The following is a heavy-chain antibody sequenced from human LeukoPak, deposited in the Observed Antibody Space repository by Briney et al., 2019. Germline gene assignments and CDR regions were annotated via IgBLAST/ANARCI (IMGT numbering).Heavy chain of an antibody. Sequence: SETLSLTCAVYGGSFSGYYWSWIRQPPGKGLEWIGEIDHSGSTNYNPSLKSRVTISVDTSKNQFSLKLSSVTAADTAVYYCARGHDRYYYYMDVWGKGTTVTVSS. V-gene: IGHV4-34*01. CDR2: IDHSGST. CDR1: GGSFSGYY. CDR3: ARGHDRYYYYMDV. J-gene: IGHJ6*03. D-gene: IGHD3-3*01.